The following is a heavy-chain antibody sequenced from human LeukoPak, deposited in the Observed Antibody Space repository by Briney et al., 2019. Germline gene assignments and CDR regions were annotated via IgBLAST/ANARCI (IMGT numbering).Heavy chain of an antibody. D-gene: IGHD2-2*01. CDR2: INKSGGNT. CDR1: GFTFTNYA. V-gene: IGHV3-23*01. Sequence: PAGSLRLSCAASGFTFTNYAMSWVRQAPGKGLQRVSTINKSGGNTYYADSVKGRFTISRDNSKSTLFLQMNSLRADDTAVYYCAKRESSTNFYFDYWGQGTLVAVSS. J-gene: IGHJ4*02. CDR3: AKRESSTNFYFDY.